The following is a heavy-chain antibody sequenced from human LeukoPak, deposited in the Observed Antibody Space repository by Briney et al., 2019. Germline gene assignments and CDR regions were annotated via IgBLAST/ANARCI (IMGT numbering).Heavy chain of an antibody. Sequence: ASVKVSFKASGYTFTSYGITWVRQAPGQGLEWMGWISSYNGDTKYAQKVQGRVTVTTDTSTSTAYMELRSLSLDDTAVYYCAREPPSQRTVVDTPTWGQGTQVTVSS. V-gene: IGHV1-18*01. CDR2: ISSYNGDT. CDR3: AREPPSQRTVVDTPT. CDR1: GYTFTSYG. J-gene: IGHJ5*02. D-gene: IGHD5-18*01.